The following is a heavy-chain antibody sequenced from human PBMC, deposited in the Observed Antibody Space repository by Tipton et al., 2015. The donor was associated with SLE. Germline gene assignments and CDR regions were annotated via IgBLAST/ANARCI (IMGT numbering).Heavy chain of an antibody. Sequence: TLSLTCTVSGGSISRYYWSWIRQPPGKGLEWIGNIYYSGSTNYNPSLNSRVTISVDTSRNQFSLRLTSVNAADTAVYYCANYHYDATGSQSVNYWGQGALVTVSS. D-gene: IGHD3-16*01. CDR2: IYYSGST. CDR1: GGSISRYY. J-gene: IGHJ4*02. V-gene: IGHV4-59*01. CDR3: ANYHYDATGSQSVNY.